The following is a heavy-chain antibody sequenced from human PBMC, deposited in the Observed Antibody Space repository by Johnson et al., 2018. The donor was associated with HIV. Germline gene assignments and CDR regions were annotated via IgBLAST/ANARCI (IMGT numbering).Heavy chain of an antibody. Sequence: VQLVESGGGLVEPGGSLRLSCAASGFTFSSYAMSWVRQAPGKGLEWVSTISNSGVDTYYADSVKGRFPISRDNSKNTLHLQMNSLRAEDTAVYYCAREPGYSSGPDAFDLWGQGTMVTVSS. J-gene: IGHJ3*01. CDR3: AREPGYSSGPDAFDL. D-gene: IGHD6-19*01. CDR1: GFTFSSYA. CDR2: ISNSGVDT. V-gene: IGHV3-23*04.